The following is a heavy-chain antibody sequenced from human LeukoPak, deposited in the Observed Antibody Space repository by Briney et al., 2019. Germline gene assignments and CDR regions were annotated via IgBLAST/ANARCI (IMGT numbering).Heavy chain of an antibody. J-gene: IGHJ3*02. D-gene: IGHD3-22*01. CDR3: ARHYYDSSGYQGGAFDI. Sequence: GGSLRLSCAASGFTVSSNYMSWVRQAPGKGLEWVSAISGSGGSTYYADSVKGRFTISRDNAKNSLYLQMNSLRAEDTAVYYCARHYYDSSGYQGGAFDIWGQGTMVAVSS. CDR1: GFTVSSNY. CDR2: ISGSGGST. V-gene: IGHV3-23*01.